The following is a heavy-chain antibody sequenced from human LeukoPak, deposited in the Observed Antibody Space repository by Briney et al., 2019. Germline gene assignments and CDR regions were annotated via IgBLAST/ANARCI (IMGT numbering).Heavy chain of an antibody. V-gene: IGHV3-7*03. CDR3: ARGTHRNRHTDALDI. CDR2: VKQDGSEK. D-gene: IGHD2/OR15-2a*01. J-gene: IGHJ3*02. Sequence: GGSLRLSCAASGFTFSSYWMSWVRQAPGKGLEWVANVKQDGSEKYYVDSVKGRFTISRDNAKNSLYLEMNSLRPEDTALYYCARGTHRNRHTDALDIWGQGTVVTVSS. CDR1: GFTFSSYW.